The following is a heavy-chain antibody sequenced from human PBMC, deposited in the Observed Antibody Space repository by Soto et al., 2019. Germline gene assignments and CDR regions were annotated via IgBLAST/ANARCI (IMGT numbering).Heavy chain of an antibody. CDR3: ARGYITMVRGVIPNWFGP. V-gene: IGHV4-34*01. Sequence: PSETLSLTCAVYGGSFSVYYWSWIRQPPGKGLEWIGEINHSGSTNSNPSLNSRVPISVDTSKNQFSLKLSSVTAADTAVYYCARGYITMVRGVIPNWFGPWGQGTLVT. CDR1: GGSFSVYY. J-gene: IGHJ5*02. CDR2: INHSGST. D-gene: IGHD3-10*01.